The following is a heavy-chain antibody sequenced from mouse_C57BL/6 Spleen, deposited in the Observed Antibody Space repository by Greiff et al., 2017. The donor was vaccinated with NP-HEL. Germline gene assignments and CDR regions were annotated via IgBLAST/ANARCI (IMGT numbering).Heavy chain of an antibody. Sequence: QVQLQQSGAELVKPGASVKISCKASGYAFSSYWMNWVKQRPGKGLEWIGQIYPGDGDTNYNGKFKGKATLTADKSSSTAYMQLSSLTSEDSAVYFCARRGSNYVFYAMDYWGQGTSVTVSS. CDR3: ARRGSNYVFYAMDY. CDR2: IYPGDGDT. J-gene: IGHJ4*01. CDR1: GYAFSSYW. V-gene: IGHV1-80*01. D-gene: IGHD2-5*01.